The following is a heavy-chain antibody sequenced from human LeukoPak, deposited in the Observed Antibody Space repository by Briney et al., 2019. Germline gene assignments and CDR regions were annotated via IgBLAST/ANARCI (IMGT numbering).Heavy chain of an antibody. Sequence: GESLRLSCAASGFDFSIYGMNWVRRAPGKGLEWVSSINSRGNYIYYSDSLKGRFTISRDNARSSLYLQMSSLRAEDTAVYYCARRREHGSGSDWLWGQGTLVTVSP. V-gene: IGHV3-21*01. CDR2: INSRGNYI. D-gene: IGHD3-10*01. CDR1: GFDFSIYG. CDR3: ARRREHGSGSDWL. J-gene: IGHJ4*02.